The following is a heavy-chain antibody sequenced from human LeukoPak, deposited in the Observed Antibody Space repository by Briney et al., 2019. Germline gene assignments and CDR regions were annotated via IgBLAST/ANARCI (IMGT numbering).Heavy chain of an antibody. V-gene: IGHV4-34*01. D-gene: IGHD6-6*01. CDR2: INHSGST. Sequence: SETLSLTCAVYGGSFSGYYWSWIRQPPGKGLEWIGEINHSGSTNYNPSLKSRVTISVDTSKNQFSLKLSSVTAADTAVYYCARGRPSIAARHFSDYWGQGTLVTVSS. J-gene: IGHJ4*02. CDR3: ARGRPSIAARHFSDY. CDR1: GGSFSGYY.